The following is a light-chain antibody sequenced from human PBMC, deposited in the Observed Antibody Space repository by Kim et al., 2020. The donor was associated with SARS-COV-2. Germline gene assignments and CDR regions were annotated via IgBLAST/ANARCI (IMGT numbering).Light chain of an antibody. CDR1: SSDVGAYNR. J-gene: IGLJ2*01. CDR3: SSLTSGSTSVV. V-gene: IGLV2-14*03. CDR2: DVS. Sequence: QSALTQPASVSGSPGQSNTISCTGTSSDVGAYNRVSWYQQYPGKAPKLMIFDVSKRPSGVSNRFSGSKSDNTASLTISGLQAEDEADYFCSSLTSGSTSVVFGGGTQLTVL.